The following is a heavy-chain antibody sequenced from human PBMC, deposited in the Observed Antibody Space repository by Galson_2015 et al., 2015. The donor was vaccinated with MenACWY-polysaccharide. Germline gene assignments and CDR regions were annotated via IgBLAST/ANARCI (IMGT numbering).Heavy chain of an antibody. V-gene: IGHV1-2*02. CDR1: GYTFTGYY. J-gene: IGHJ4*02. CDR2: IIPNSGGT. D-gene: IGHD1-26*01. CDR3: AREESGSHYRY. Sequence: SVKVSCKASGYTFTGYYLHWVRQASGQGLEWMGWIIPNSGGTKFAQKFQGRVTMTRDTSVSTIYMELSRLTSDDTAIYYCAREESGSHYRYWGQGTLVTVSS.